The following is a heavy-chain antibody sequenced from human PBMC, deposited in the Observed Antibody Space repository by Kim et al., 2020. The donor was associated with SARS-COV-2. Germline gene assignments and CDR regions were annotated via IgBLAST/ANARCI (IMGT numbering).Heavy chain of an antibody. J-gene: IGHJ4*02. V-gene: IGHV3-30*18. CDR3: AKDGLNYYGSGRSDYFDY. CDR2: ISYEGTNK. D-gene: IGHD3-10*01. CDR1: GFTFSTYG. Sequence: GGSLRLSCAASGFTFSTYGMHWVRQAPGKGLEWVAVISYEGTNKYHADSVQDRFTISRDNSKNTLYLQMNSLRVEDTAVYYCAKDGLNYYGSGRSDYFDYWGQGTLVTVSS.